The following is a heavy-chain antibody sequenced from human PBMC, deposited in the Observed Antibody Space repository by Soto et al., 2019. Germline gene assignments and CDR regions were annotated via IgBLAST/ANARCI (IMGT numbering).Heavy chain of an antibody. V-gene: IGHV3-23*01. CDR3: AKDVHYDSSGGLDY. D-gene: IGHD3-22*01. CDR1: GFTFDNFA. J-gene: IGHJ4*02. Sequence: PGGSLRLSCTTSGFTFDNFAMNWVRQAPGRGLEWVSAISGGGGGKYYADSVKGRFIIARDNSKNTVYLEVNGLRIEDTAVYYCAKDVHYDSSGGLDYWGQGTLVTVSS. CDR2: ISGGGGGK.